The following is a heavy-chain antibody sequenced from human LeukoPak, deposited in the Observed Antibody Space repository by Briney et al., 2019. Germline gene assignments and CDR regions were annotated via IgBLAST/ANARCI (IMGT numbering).Heavy chain of an antibody. J-gene: IGHJ5*02. CDR2: ISGSGGST. CDR1: GFTFSSYA. V-gene: IGHV3-23*01. CDR3: AKDQLDSSSWYASFDP. D-gene: IGHD6-13*01. Sequence: PGGSLRLSCAASGFTFSSYAMSWVRQAPGKGLEWVSAISGSGGSTYYADSVKGRFTISRDNSKNTLYLQMNSLRAEDTAVYYCAKDQLDSSSWYASFDPWGQGTLVTVSS.